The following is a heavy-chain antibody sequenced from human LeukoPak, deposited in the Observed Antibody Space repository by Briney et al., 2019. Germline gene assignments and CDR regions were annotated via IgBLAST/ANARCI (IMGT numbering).Heavy chain of an antibody. V-gene: IGHV1-69*13. D-gene: IGHD6-25*01. CDR3: ARAVILLNIAAHFDY. J-gene: IGHJ4*02. CDR1: GGTFSSYA. Sequence: ASVKVSCKASGGTFSSYAISWVRQAPGQGLEWMGGIIPVFGTANYAQKFQGRVTITADESTSTAYMELSSLRSEDTAVYYCARAVILLNIAAHFDYWGQGTLVTVSS. CDR2: IIPVFGTA.